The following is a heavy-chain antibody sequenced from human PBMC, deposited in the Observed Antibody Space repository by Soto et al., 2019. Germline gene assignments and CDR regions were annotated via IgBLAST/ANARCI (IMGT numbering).Heavy chain of an antibody. CDR3: ARDGTIAGRPRCFHH. CDR1: GYTFTGYY. D-gene: IGHD6-6*01. V-gene: IGHV1-2*02. CDR2: INPNSGGT. J-gene: IGHJ1*01. Sequence: GASVKVSCKASGYTFTGYYMHWVRQAPGQGPEWMGWINPNSGGTNYAQKFQGRVTMTRDTSISTAYMEQSRLRSDDTAVYYCARDGTIAGRPRCFHHWGEGTLVSV.